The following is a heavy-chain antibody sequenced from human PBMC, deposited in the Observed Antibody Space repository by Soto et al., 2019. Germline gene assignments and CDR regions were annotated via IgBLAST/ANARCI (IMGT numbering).Heavy chain of an antibody. CDR3: ARDYYDSSGYPSYFDY. CDR1: GFTFSSYA. V-gene: IGHV3-23*01. Sequence: GGSLRLSCAASGFTFSSYAMGWVRQAPGKGLEWVSAFRGDGTGAYYADSVKGRFTISRDNSKNTLYLQMNSLRAEDTAVYYCARDYYDSSGYPSYFDYWGQGTLVTVSS. J-gene: IGHJ4*02. CDR2: FRGDGTGA. D-gene: IGHD3-22*01.